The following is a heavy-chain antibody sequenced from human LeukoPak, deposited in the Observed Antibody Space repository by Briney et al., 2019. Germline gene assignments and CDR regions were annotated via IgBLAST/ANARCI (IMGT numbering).Heavy chain of an antibody. CDR3: ARDRGRNSGNNYDSSGYYDY. D-gene: IGHD3-22*01. CDR1: GYTFTSYG. Sequence: GASVKVSCKASGYTFTSYGISWVRQAPGHGLEWMGWISAYNGNTNYAQKFQGRVTMTTETSTSTAYMELRSLRSDDTAVYYCARDRGRNSGNNYDSSGYYDYWGQGTLVTVSS. V-gene: IGHV1-18*01. CDR2: ISAYNGNT. J-gene: IGHJ4*02.